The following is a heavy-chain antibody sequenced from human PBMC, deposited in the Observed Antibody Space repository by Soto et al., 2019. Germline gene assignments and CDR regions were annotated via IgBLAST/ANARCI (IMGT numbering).Heavy chain of an antibody. V-gene: IGHV5-51*01. CDR2: IYPGDSDT. CDR3: ARVTSYYYDSSGYYGGAVDS. CDR1: GYSFTSYW. J-gene: IGHJ3*02. D-gene: IGHD3-22*01. Sequence: GESLKISCKGSGYSFTSYWIGWVRQMPGKGLEWMGIIYPGDSDTRYSPSFQGQVTISADKSICTASLQWSSLKASDTAMYYCARVTSYYYDSSGYYGGAVDSWGEGTMVTVSS.